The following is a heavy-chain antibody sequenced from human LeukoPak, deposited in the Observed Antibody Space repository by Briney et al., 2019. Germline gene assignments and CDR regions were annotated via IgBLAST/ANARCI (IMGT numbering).Heavy chain of an antibody. CDR1: GFTFSSYS. CDR2: ISSSSSTI. CDR3: ARSVPGSYPYYFDY. Sequence: GGSLRLSCAASGFTFSSYSMNWVRQAPGKGLEWVSYISSSSSTIYYADSVKGRFTISRDNAKNSLYLQMNSLRAEDTAVYYCARSVPGSYPYYFDYWGQGTLVTVSS. D-gene: IGHD3-10*01. V-gene: IGHV3-48*04. J-gene: IGHJ4*02.